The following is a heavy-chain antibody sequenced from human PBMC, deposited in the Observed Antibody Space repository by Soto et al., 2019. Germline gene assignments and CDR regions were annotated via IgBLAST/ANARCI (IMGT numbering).Heavy chain of an antibody. J-gene: IGHJ6*02. V-gene: IGHV3-53*01. CDR1: GFTVSSNY. D-gene: IGHD3-22*01. CDR2: IYSGGST. Sequence: GGSLRLSCAASGFTVSSNYMGWVRQAPGKGLEWVSVIYSGGSTYYADSVKGRFTISRDNSKNTLYLQMNSLRAEDTAVYYCAKSRITMIVVVNGMDVWGQGTTVTVSS. CDR3: AKSRITMIVVVNGMDV.